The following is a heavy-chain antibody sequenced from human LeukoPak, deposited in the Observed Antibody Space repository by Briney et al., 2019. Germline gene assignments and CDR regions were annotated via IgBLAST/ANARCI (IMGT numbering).Heavy chain of an antibody. V-gene: IGHV4-61*02. J-gene: IGHJ4*02. CDR3: ARGVDY. CDR2: IYTSGST. Sequence: PSQTLSLTCTVSGGSISSGSYYWSWIRQPAGKGLEWIGRIYTSGSTNYNPSLKSRVTISVDTSKNQFSLKLSSVTAADTAVYYCARGVDYWGQGTLVTVSS. CDR1: GGSISSGSYY.